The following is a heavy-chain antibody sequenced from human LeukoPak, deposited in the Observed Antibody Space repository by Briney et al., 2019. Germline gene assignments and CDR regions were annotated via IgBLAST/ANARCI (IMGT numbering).Heavy chain of an antibody. J-gene: IGHJ4*02. CDR3: AKGVIAAAGDFDS. D-gene: IGHD6-13*01. CDR1: GFTFSGFA. V-gene: IGHV3-23*01. CDR2: ISGSGGTT. Sequence: ETGGSLRLSCAASGFTFSGFAMSWVRQAPGKGLEWVSVISGSGGTTYYADSAKGRFTISRDNSKNTLYLQMNSLRAEDTAVYYCAKGVIAAAGDFDSWGQGTLVTVS.